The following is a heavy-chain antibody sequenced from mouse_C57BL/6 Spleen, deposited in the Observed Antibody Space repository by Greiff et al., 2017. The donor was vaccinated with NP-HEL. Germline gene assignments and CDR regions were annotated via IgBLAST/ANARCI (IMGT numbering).Heavy chain of an antibody. CDR3: ARERTAYFDY. Sequence: VQLKESGPGLVKPSQSLSLTCSVTGYSITSGYYWNWIRQFPGNKLEWMGYISYDGSNNYNPSLKNRISITRDTSKNQFFLKLNSVTTEDTATYYCARERTAYFDYWGQGTTLTVSS. J-gene: IGHJ2*01. D-gene: IGHD1-2*01. CDR1: GYSITSGYY. CDR2: ISYDGSN. V-gene: IGHV3-6*01.